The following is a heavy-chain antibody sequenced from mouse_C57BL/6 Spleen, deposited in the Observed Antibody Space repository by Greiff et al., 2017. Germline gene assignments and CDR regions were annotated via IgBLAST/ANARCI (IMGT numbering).Heavy chain of an antibody. Sequence: QVQLQQPGAELVRPGSSVKLSCKASGYTFTSYWMDWVKQRPGQGLEWIGNIYPSDSETHYNQKFKDKATLTVDKSSSTAYMQLSSLTSEDSAVYYCAREGYGSSPHSYCDVWGTGTTVTVSS. CDR2: IYPSDSET. D-gene: IGHD1-1*01. J-gene: IGHJ1*03. V-gene: IGHV1-61*01. CDR1: GYTFTSYW. CDR3: AREGYGSSPHSYCDV.